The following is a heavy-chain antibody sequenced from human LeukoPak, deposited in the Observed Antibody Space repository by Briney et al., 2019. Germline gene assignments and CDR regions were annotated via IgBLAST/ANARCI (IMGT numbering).Heavy chain of an antibody. V-gene: IGHV1-69*05. D-gene: IGHD6-19*01. CDR1: GYTFTSYD. CDR3: AEELAVADR. J-gene: IGHJ5*02. Sequence: ASVKVSCKASGYTFTSYDINWVRQATGQGLEWMGGIIPIFGTANFAQKFQGRVTITTDESTSTAYMELSSLRSEDTAVYYCAEELAVADRWGQGTLVTVSS. CDR2: IIPIFGTA.